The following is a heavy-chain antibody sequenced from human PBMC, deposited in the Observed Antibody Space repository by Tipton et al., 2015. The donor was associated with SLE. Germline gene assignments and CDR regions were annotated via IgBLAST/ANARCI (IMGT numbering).Heavy chain of an antibody. CDR3: ARTIFGVVTPFDY. J-gene: IGHJ4*02. CDR1: GFTFSSYW. V-gene: IGHV3-7*01. CDR2: IKQDGSEK. D-gene: IGHD3-3*01. Sequence: SLRLSCAASGFTFSSYWMSWVRQAPGKGLEWVANIKQDGSEKYYVDSVKGRFTISRDNAKNSLHLQMNSLRAEDTAVYYCARTIFGVVTPFDYWGQGTLVTVSS.